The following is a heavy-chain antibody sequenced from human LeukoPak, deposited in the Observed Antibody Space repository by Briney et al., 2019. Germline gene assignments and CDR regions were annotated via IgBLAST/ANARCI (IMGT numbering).Heavy chain of an antibody. J-gene: IGHJ4*02. V-gene: IGHV4-59*08. CDR2: IYYSGST. Sequence: SETLSLTCTVSGGSIGTYSWNWIRQPPGKGLEWIGYIYYSGSTNYNPSLKSRVTISVDTSKNQFSLKLSSVTAADTAVYYCARGQRGYSYVKGYYFDYWGQGTLVTVSS. CDR3: ARGQRGYSYVKGYYFDY. D-gene: IGHD5-18*01. CDR1: GGSIGTYS.